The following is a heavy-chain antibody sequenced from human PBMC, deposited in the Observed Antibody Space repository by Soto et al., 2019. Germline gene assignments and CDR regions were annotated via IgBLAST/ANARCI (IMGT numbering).Heavy chain of an antibody. D-gene: IGHD6-13*01. V-gene: IGHV3-30-3*01. CDR1: GFTFSSYA. CDR3: ARDPGKKQQLLYWFDP. J-gene: IGHJ5*02. Sequence: GESLKISCAASGFTFSSYAMHWVRQAPGKGLEWVAVISYDGSNKYYADSVKGRFTISRDNSKNTLYLQMNSLRAEDTAVYYCARDPGKKQQLLYWFDPWGQGTLVTVSS. CDR2: ISYDGSNK.